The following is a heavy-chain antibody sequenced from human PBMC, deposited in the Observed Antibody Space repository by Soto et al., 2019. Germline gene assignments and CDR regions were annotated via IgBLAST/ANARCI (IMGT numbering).Heavy chain of an antibody. CDR1: GVSVSSGSYC. CDR2: IHNSGST. J-gene: IGHJ4*02. Sequence: PSETLSLTCTVSGVSVSSGSYCWSWIRQPPGKGLEWIGYIHNSGSTNYNPSLKSRVSISVDTSKNQFSLKLSAVTAADTALYYCARGLYSGYDLWGQGTLVTVSS. D-gene: IGHD5-12*01. CDR3: ARGLYSGYDL. V-gene: IGHV4-61*01.